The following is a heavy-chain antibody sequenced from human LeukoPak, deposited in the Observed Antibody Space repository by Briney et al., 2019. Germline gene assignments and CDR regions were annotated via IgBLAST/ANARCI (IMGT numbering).Heavy chain of an antibody. Sequence: PGGSLRLSCAASGFTFSTYSINWVRQAPGKGLEWVSSISSSSSYISYADSVKGRFTISRDNAKNSLYLQMNSLRAEDTAVYYCAREARGDTSGDTGAFDIWGQGTMVTVSS. CDR2: ISSSSSYI. D-gene: IGHD6-19*01. J-gene: IGHJ3*02. CDR3: AREARGDTSGDTGAFDI. V-gene: IGHV3-21*01. CDR1: GFTFSTYS.